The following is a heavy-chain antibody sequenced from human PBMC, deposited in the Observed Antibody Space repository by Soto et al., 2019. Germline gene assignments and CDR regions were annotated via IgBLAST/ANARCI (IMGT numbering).Heavy chain of an antibody. CDR2: IYSGGSI. J-gene: IGHJ4*02. D-gene: IGHD4-17*01. CDR3: ARGGSYGGNSEGEIDY. Sequence: EVQLVESGGGLVQPGGSLRLSCAASGFTVSSNYMSWVRQAPGKGLEWVSVIYSGGSIYYADSVKGRFTISRDNSKNTLYLQLNRLRAEDTAVYYCARGGSYGGNSEGEIDYWGQGTLVTVSS. V-gene: IGHV3-66*01. CDR1: GFTVSSNY.